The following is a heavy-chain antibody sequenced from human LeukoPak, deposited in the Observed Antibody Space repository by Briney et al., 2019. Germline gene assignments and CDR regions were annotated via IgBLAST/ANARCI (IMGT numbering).Heavy chain of an antibody. CDR3: ARCSPGDSSNFYAVLQY. Sequence: SVKVSCTASGYTFTSYGISWVRQAPGQGLEWLGGIIPVFGTTTYAQKFQAKVTMTADKSTNTAYLEISSLTSDDTAVYYCARCSPGDSSNFYAVLQYWGQGTQVTVST. D-gene: IGHD3-22*01. CDR2: IIPVFGTT. J-gene: IGHJ4*02. CDR1: GYTFTSYG. V-gene: IGHV1-69*06.